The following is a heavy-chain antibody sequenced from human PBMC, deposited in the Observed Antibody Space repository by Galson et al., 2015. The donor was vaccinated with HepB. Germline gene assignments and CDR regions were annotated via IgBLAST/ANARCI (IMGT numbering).Heavy chain of an antibody. CDR3: ARGDYVWGSYREYYFDY. D-gene: IGHD3-16*02. CDR2: IYSGGST. J-gene: IGHJ4*02. CDR1: GFTVSSNY. Sequence: SLRLSCAASGFTVSSNYMSWVRQAPGKGLEWVSVIYSGGSTYYADSVKGRFTISRDNSKNTLYLQMNSLRAEDTAVYYCARGDYVWGSYREYYFDYWGQGTLVTVSS. V-gene: IGHV3-53*01.